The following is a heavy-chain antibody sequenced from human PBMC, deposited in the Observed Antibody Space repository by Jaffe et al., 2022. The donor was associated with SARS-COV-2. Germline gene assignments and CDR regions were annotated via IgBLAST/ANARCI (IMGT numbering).Heavy chain of an antibody. V-gene: IGHV3-15*01. CDR2: IKSKTDGGTT. D-gene: IGHD2-2*01. CDR3: ARHVDQYFDP. CDR1: GFTFSNAW. J-gene: IGHJ5*02. Sequence: EVQLVESGGGLVKPGGSLRLSCAASGFTFSNAWMSWVRQAPGKGLEWVGRIKSKTDGGTTDYAAPVKGRFTISRDDSKNTLYLQMNSLRAEDTAVFFCARHVDQYFDPWGQGTLVTVSS.